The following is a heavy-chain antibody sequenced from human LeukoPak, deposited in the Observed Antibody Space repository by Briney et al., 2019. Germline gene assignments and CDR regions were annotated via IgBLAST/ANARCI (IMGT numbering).Heavy chain of an antibody. CDR3: ARVRGAGSSWHAIPYFDY. D-gene: IGHD6-13*01. Sequence: SETLSLTCTVSGGSISSSSYYWGWIRQPPGKGLEWIGSIYYSGSTYYNPSLKSRVTISVDTSKNQFSLKLSSVTAADTAVYYCARVRGAGSSWHAIPYFDYWGQGTLVTVSS. J-gene: IGHJ4*02. V-gene: IGHV4-39*07. CDR2: IYYSGST. CDR1: GGSISSSSYY.